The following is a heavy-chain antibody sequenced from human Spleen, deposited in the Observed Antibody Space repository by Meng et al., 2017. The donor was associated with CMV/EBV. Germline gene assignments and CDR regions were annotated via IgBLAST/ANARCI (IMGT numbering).Heavy chain of an antibody. Sequence: GESLKISCAASGCTFDDYAMHWLRQAPGKGLEWVSGISGRGRNEHYADSVWGRFTISRENSRNNMYLQINSLRAEDTAVYYCARDGSHSSSWYGYYGMDVWGQGTKVTVSS. CDR1: GCTFDDYA. D-gene: IGHD6-13*01. V-gene: IGHV3-23*01. CDR3: ARDGSHSSSWYGYYGMDV. CDR2: ISGRGRNE. J-gene: IGHJ6*02.